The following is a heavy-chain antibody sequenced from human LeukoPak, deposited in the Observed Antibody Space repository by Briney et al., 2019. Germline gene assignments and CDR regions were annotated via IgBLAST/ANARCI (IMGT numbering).Heavy chain of an antibody. Sequence: SETLSLTCTVSGGSISSYYWSWIRQPPGKGLEWIGYIYTSGSTNYNPSLKSRVAISVDPSEDQFSLKLSSVTAADTAVYYCAREGGGYSGYGGDWFDPWGQGTLVTVSS. D-gene: IGHD5-12*01. J-gene: IGHJ5*02. CDR3: AREGGGYSGYGGDWFDP. CDR1: GGSISSYY. V-gene: IGHV4-4*09. CDR2: IYTSGST.